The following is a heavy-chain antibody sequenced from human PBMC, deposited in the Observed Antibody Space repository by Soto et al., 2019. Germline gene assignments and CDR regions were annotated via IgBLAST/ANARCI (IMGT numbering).Heavy chain of an antibody. Sequence: GESLKISSQCSGYTFSNFWIAWLRQLPGKGLEYMGIIYPGDSETRYSPSFHGKVTISADRSIGTAYLQWSSLEASDSAFYFCARSPRSSPYFDYWGQGALVTVSS. V-gene: IGHV5-51*01. D-gene: IGHD6-13*01. CDR1: GYTFSNFW. J-gene: IGHJ4*02. CDR2: IYPGDSET. CDR3: ARSPRSSPYFDY.